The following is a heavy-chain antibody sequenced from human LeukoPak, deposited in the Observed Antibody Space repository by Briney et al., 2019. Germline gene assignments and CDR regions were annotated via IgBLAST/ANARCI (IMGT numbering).Heavy chain of an antibody. CDR2: IRSKAYGGTT. V-gene: IGHV3-49*04. Sequence: PGGSLRLSCTASGFTFGDYAMSWVRQAPGKGLEWVGFIRSKAYGGTTEYAASVKGGFTISRDDSKSIAYLQMNSLKTEDTAVYYCTRVRIAVAGWYYYGMDVWGKGTTITVSS. D-gene: IGHD6-19*01. CDR3: TRVRIAVAGWYYYGMDV. J-gene: IGHJ6*04. CDR1: GFTFGDYA.